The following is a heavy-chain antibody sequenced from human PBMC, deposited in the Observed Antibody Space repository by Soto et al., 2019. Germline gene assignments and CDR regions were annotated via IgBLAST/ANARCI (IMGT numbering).Heavy chain of an antibody. J-gene: IGHJ3*02. CDR3: TTAYTDHTIFGVVRDAFDI. V-gene: IGHV3-15*01. D-gene: IGHD3-3*01. Sequence: EVQLVESGGGLVKPGGSLRLSCAASGFTFSNAWMSWVRQAPGKGLEWVGRIKSKTDGGTTDYAAPVKGKFTISRDDSKNTLYLQMNSLKTEDTAVYYCTTAYTDHTIFGVVRDAFDICGQGTMFTVSS. CDR2: IKSKTDGGTT. CDR1: GFTFSNAW.